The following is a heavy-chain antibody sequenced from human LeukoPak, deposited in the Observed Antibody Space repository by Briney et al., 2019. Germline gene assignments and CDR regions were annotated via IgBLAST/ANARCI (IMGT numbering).Heavy chain of an antibody. CDR1: GFTFSSYA. J-gene: IGHJ4*02. D-gene: IGHD1-7*01. CDR2: ISGSGGST. Sequence: PGGSLRLSCAASGFTFSSYAMSWVRQAPGKGLEWVSAISGSGGSTYYADSVKGRFTLSRDNPKNTLYLQINSLRAENTALYNCAKEGYNLNYSPQHYFDYWGQGTLVTVSS. CDR3: AKEGYNLNYSPQHYFDY. V-gene: IGHV3-23*01.